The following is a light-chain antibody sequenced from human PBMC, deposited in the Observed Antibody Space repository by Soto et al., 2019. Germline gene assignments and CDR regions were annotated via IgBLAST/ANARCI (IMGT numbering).Light chain of an antibody. Sequence: EIVLTQSPGTLSLSPGERATLSCRASQSVSSRNLAWYQKKPGQAPRLLISDASIRATGVPDRFSGSGSGIDFTLTISRLEPEDFVVYYCQQYDKSPPTFGGGTKVEI. J-gene: IGKJ4*01. V-gene: IGKV3-20*01. CDR3: QQYDKSPPT. CDR1: QSVSSRN. CDR2: DAS.